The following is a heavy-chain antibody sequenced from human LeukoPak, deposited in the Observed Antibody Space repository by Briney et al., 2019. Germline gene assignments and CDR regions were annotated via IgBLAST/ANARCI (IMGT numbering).Heavy chain of an antibody. D-gene: IGHD1-26*01. CDR1: GFTFSSNW. V-gene: IGHV3-74*01. Sequence: AGGSLRLSCAASGFTFSSNWMHWVRQAPGKGLVRVSRINEDGSTTNYADSVKGRSTIFRDNAKNTLYLQMNSLRAEDTAVYYCVRDLGGRSGHWGQGTLVTVSS. CDR3: VRDLGGRSGH. CDR2: INEDGSTT. J-gene: IGHJ4*02.